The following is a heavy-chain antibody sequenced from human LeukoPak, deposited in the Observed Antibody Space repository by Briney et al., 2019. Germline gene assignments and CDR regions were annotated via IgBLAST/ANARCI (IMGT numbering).Heavy chain of an antibody. CDR3: ARVSEQLVAFDAFDI. V-gene: IGHV4-59*01. CDR2: IYYSGST. Sequence: SETLSLTCTVSGGSISSYYWSWIRQPPGKGLEWIGYIYYSGSTNYNPSLKSRVTISVDTSKNQFSLKLSSVTAADTAVYYCARVSEQLVAFDAFDIWGQGTMVTVSS. J-gene: IGHJ3*02. CDR1: GGSISSYY. D-gene: IGHD6-13*01.